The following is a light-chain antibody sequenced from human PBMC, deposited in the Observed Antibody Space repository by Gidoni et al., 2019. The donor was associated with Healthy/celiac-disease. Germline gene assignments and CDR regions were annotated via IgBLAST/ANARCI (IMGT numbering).Light chain of an antibody. CDR3: MQSIQLPFWT. J-gene: IGKJ1*01. Sequence: DIVMTQTPLSLSVTPGQPASISCKSSQRLLHSDGTTYLYWYLQKPGQSPQLLIYDVSNRFSGVPDRFSGSGAGTDFTLKISRVEAEDVVVYYCMQSIQLPFWTFXQXTKVEIK. CDR1: QRLLHSDGTTY. V-gene: IGKV2D-29*02. CDR2: DVS.